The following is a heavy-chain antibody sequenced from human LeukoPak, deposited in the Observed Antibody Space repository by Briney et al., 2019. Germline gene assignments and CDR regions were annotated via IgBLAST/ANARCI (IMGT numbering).Heavy chain of an antibody. V-gene: IGHV3-21*04. CDR3: AKMATYYHDSSLLD. J-gene: IGHJ4*02. Sequence: GGSLRLSCAASGFTFSSYSMNWVRQAPGKGLEWVSSISSSSSYIYYADSVKGRFTISRDNSKNTLYLQMNSLRAEDTAVYYCAKMATYYHDSSLLDWGQGTLVTVSS. D-gene: IGHD3-22*01. CDR1: GFTFSSYS. CDR2: ISSSSSYI.